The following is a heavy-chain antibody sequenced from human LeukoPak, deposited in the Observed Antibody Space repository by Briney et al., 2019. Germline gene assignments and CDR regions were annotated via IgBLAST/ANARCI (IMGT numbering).Heavy chain of an antibody. CDR3: ASSFWSGYRRGVDY. Sequence: SETLSLTCTVSGGSISSSSYYWGWIRQPPGKGLEWIGSIYYSGSTYYNPSLKSRVTISVDTSKNQFSLKLSSVTAADTAVYYCASSFWSGYRRGVDYWGQGTLVTVSS. CDR2: IYYSGST. J-gene: IGHJ4*02. D-gene: IGHD3-3*01. CDR1: GGSISSSSYY. V-gene: IGHV4-39*01.